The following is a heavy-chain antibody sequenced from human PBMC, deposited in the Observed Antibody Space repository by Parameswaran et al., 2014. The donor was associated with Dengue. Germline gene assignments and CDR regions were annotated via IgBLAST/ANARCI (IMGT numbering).Heavy chain of an antibody. D-gene: IGHD3-16*01. Sequence: WIRQPPGKGLEWVGRIRSKPNSYTTEYAASVEGRFTISRDDSKNSLYLQINSLKTEDTAVYYCARVALGGYGMDVWGQGTTVTVSS. V-gene: IGHV3-72*01. CDR2: IRSKPNSYTT. J-gene: IGHJ6*02. CDR3: ARVALGGYGMDV.